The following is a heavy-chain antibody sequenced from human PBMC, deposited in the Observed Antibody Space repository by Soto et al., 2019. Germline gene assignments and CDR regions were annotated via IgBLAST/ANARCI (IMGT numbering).Heavy chain of an antibody. J-gene: IGHJ4*02. D-gene: IGHD3-10*01. CDR2: ISWDGGST. Sequence: EVQLVESGGVVVQPGGSLRLSCAASGFTFDDYTMHWVRQAPGKGLEWVSLISWDGGSTYYADSVKGRFTISRDNSKNSLYLQMNSLRTEDTALYYCAKVILYGSGSYYPLFDYWGQGTLVTVSS. CDR1: GFTFDDYT. CDR3: AKVILYGSGSYYPLFDY. V-gene: IGHV3-43*01.